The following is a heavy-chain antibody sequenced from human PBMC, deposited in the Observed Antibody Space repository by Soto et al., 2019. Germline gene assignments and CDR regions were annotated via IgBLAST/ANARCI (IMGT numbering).Heavy chain of an antibody. Sequence: QVQLVQSGTEVKKPGASVKVSCKASGYSFGTSGISWVRQAPGQGLEWMGWISAYNGNTNYDQKLQDRATMTTDTSTNTAYLELRSVRSDDTAVYYCARAGQYYDSSGYANWGQGTLVTVSS. J-gene: IGHJ4*02. CDR3: ARAGQYYDSSGYAN. D-gene: IGHD3-22*01. CDR2: ISAYNGNT. V-gene: IGHV1-18*04. CDR1: GYSFGTSG.